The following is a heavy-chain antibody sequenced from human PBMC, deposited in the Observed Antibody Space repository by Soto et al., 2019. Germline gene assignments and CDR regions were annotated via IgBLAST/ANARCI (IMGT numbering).Heavy chain of an antibody. J-gene: IGHJ5*02. Sequence: ASVTVSCKASGYTFTSYGIHWVRQAPGQRLEWMGWINAANGDTKYSPKFQGRVTITRDTSASTAYMELSSLRSEDTAVYYCVKRHVSATGIDWFDPWGQGTLVRVYS. V-gene: IGHV1-3*01. D-gene: IGHD6-13*01. CDR3: VKRHVSATGIDWFDP. CDR1: GYTFTSYG. CDR2: INAANGDT.